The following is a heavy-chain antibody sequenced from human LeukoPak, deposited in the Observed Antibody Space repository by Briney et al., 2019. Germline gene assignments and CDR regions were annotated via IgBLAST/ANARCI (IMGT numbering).Heavy chain of an antibody. D-gene: IGHD2-15*01. CDR2: ISGSGGST. CDR1: GFTFSSYA. CDR3: AKLASVVVVAAILPPPYNWFDP. J-gene: IGHJ5*02. Sequence: GGSLRLSCAASGFTFSSYAMSWVRQAPGKGLEWVSAISGSGGSTYYADSVKGRFTISRDNSKNTLYLQMNSLRAEDTAVYYCAKLASVVVVAAILPPPYNWFDPWGQGTLVTISS. V-gene: IGHV3-23*01.